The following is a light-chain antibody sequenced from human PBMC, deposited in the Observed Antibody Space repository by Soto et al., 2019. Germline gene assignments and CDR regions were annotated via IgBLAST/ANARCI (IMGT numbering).Light chain of an antibody. J-gene: IGKJ2*01. Sequence: EIVMTQSPDTLSVSPGERASLSCRASQSVVTNLAWYQQTAGQAPRLLIYGASTRATGIPARFSGSGSGTEFTLTISSLQSEDCAVYSCQQYTNLPYTFGQGTKLEIK. CDR2: GAS. CDR3: QQYTNLPYT. CDR1: QSVVTN. V-gene: IGKV3-15*01.